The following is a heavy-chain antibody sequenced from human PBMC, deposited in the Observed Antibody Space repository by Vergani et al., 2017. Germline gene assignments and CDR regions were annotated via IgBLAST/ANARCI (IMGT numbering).Heavy chain of an antibody. J-gene: IGHJ4*02. CDR2: IGKDGINT. CDR3: AKYLRDSADGIPDS. D-gene: IGHD2-21*02. Sequence: QVQLVESAGGVVQPGGSLILSCAASGFTFSNFGMHWIRQAPGKGREWLAYIGKDGINTRYRDAVKGRLTVSRDNSKDILYLQMDSLGSEDTALYYCAKYLRDSADGIPDSWGRGTLVIVSS. CDR1: GFTFSNFG. V-gene: IGHV3-30*02.